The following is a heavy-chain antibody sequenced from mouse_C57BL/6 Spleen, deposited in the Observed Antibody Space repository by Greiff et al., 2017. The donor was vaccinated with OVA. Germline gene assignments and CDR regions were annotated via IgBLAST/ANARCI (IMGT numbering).Heavy chain of an antibody. CDR2: IDPNSGGT. Sequence: QVQLQQPGAELVKPGASVKLSCKASGYTLTSYWMHWVKQRPGRGLEWIGRIDPNSGGTKYNEKFKSKATLTVDKHSSTAYMQLSSLTSEDSAVYYCARVENLHYYGSSFDVWGTGTTVTVSS. CDR3: ARVENLHYYGSSFDV. J-gene: IGHJ1*03. V-gene: IGHV1-72*01. D-gene: IGHD1-1*01. CDR1: GYTLTSYW.